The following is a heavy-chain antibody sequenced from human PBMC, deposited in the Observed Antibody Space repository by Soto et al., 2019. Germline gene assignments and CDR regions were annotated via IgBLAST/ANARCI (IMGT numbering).Heavy chain of an antibody. CDR1: GFTFDDYA. Sequence: EVQLVESGGGLVQPGGSLRLSCAASGFTFDDYAMHWVRQAPGKGLEWVSGISWNSGSMGYADSVKGRFTISRDNAKNSLYLQMNSLRAEDTALYYCAKGQYSYAFRDAFDIWGQGTMVTVSS. CDR3: AKGQYSYAFRDAFDI. V-gene: IGHV3-9*01. D-gene: IGHD5-18*01. J-gene: IGHJ3*02. CDR2: ISWNSGSM.